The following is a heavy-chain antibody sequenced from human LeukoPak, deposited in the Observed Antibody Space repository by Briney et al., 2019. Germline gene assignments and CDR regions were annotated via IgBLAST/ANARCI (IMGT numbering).Heavy chain of an antibody. J-gene: IGHJ4*02. D-gene: IGHD5-12*01. V-gene: IGHV1-18*01. CDR2: ISAYNGNT. Sequence: ASVKVSCKASGYTFNSYGISWVRRAPGQGLEWMGWISAYNGNTNYAQKFQGRVTMTTDTSTSQAYMELRSLRSDDTAVYYCARWDVFSGYSSDYWGQGTLVTVSS. CDR3: ARWDVFSGYSSDY. CDR1: GYTFNSYG.